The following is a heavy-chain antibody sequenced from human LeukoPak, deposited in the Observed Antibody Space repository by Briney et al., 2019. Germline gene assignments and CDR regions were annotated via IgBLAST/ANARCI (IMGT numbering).Heavy chain of an antibody. CDR3: ARVRVAGTYYYYGMDV. CDR2: IKQDGSEK. V-gene: IGHV3-7*01. Sequence: GGSLRLSCAASGFTFSSYWMSWVRQAPGKGLEWVADIKQDGSEKYYVDSVKGRFTISRDNSKNTLYLQMNSLRAEDTAVYYCARVRVAGTYYYYGMDVWGQGTTVTVSS. CDR1: GFTFSSYW. D-gene: IGHD6-19*01. J-gene: IGHJ6*02.